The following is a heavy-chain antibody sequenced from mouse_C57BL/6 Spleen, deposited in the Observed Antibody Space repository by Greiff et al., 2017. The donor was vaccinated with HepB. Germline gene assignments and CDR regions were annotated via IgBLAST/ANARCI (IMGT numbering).Heavy chain of an antibody. D-gene: IGHD3-3*01. CDR2: IHPNSGST. J-gene: IGHJ4*01. V-gene: IGHV1-64*01. CDR1: GYTFTSYW. Sequence: QVHVKQPGAELVKPGASVKLSCKASGYTFTSYWMHWVKQRPGQGLEWIGMIHPNSGSTNYNEKFKSKATLTVDKSSSTAYMQLSSLTSEDSAVYYCASRDLYYAMDYWGQGTSVTVSS. CDR3: ASRDLYYAMDY.